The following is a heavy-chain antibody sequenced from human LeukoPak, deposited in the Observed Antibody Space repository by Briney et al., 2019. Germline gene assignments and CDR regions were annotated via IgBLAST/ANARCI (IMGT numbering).Heavy chain of an antibody. CDR1: GGSISSYY. Sequence: NPSETLSLTCTVSGGSISSYYWSWIRQPPGKGLEWIGYIYYSGSTNYNPSLKSRVTISVDTSKNQFSLKLSSVTAADTAVYYCARTRSNYGSYYFDYWGQGTLVTVSS. J-gene: IGHJ4*02. CDR2: IYYSGST. D-gene: IGHD4-11*01. V-gene: IGHV4-59*08. CDR3: ARTRSNYGSYYFDY.